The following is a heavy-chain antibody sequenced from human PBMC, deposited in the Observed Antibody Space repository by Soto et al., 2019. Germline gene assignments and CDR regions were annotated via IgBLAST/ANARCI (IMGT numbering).Heavy chain of an antibody. CDR1: GFSLSTSGVD. D-gene: IGHD6-6*01. V-gene: IGHV2-5*02. CDR2: IYWDDDK. J-gene: IGHJ4*02. Sequence: QITLKESGPTLVKPTQTLTLTCTFSGFSLSTSGVDVGWIRQPPGKALEWLALIYWDDDKRYSPSLKSRLTINKDTSKTPVVLTMTNMDPLDTATYYCAHRRPYSNSPEYFFDYWGQGTLVTVSS. CDR3: AHRRPYSNSPEYFFDY.